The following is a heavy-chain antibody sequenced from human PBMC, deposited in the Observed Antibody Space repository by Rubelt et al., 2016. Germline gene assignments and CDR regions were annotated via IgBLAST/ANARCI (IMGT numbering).Heavy chain of an antibody. CDR2: IYYSGST. V-gene: IGHV4-39*01. CDR1: GGSISSSSYY. J-gene: IGHJ4*02. Sequence: QLQLQESGPGLVKPSETLSLTCTVSGGSISSSSYYWGWIRQPPGKGLEWIGSIYYSGSTYYNPSLKSRVTISVDTSKNQFSLKLSSVTAADTAVYYCARHPDYDITNFDYWGQGTLVTVSS. D-gene: IGHD3-9*01. CDR3: ARHPDYDITNFDY.